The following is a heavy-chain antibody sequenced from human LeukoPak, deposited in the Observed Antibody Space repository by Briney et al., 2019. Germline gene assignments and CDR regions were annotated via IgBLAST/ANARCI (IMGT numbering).Heavy chain of an antibody. Sequence: KSSETLSLTCTVSGGSLRSYYGSWIRQPPGEGMEWIGYIYYSGSTNYNPSLKSRVTISVDTSKNQFSLKLSSVTAADTAAYYCARSHSVWTSFDYWGQGTLVTVSS. D-gene: IGHD3/OR15-3a*01. CDR1: GGSLRSYY. CDR3: ARSHSVWTSFDY. CDR2: IYYSGST. J-gene: IGHJ4*02. V-gene: IGHV4-59*01.